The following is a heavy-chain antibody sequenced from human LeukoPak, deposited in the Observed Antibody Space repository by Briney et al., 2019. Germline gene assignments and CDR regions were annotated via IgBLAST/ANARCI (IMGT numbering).Heavy chain of an antibody. CDR1: GFTFTSFG. D-gene: IGHD4-23*01. J-gene: IGHJ4*02. CDR2: IIPILGIA. Sequence: VASVKVSCKASGFTFTSFGFSWVRQAPGQGLEWMGRIIPILGIANYAQKFQGRVTITAAKSTSTAYMELSSLRSDDTAVYYCARDLRGNGGTGLGIDYWGQGTLVTVSS. CDR3: ARDLRGNGGTGLGIDY. V-gene: IGHV1-69*04.